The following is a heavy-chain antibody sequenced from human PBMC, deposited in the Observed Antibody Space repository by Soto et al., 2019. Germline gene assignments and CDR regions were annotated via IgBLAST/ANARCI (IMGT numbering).Heavy chain of an antibody. Sequence: SETLSLTCTVSGGSISSSSYYWGWIRQPPGKGLEWIGSIYYSGSTYYNPSLKSRVTISVDTSKNQFSLKLSSVTAADTAVYYCARQTRITMIVVVITTYDYFDYWGQGTLVTVSS. CDR3: ARQTRITMIVVVITTYDYFDY. V-gene: IGHV4-39*01. D-gene: IGHD3-22*01. J-gene: IGHJ4*02. CDR1: GGSISSSSYY. CDR2: IYYSGST.